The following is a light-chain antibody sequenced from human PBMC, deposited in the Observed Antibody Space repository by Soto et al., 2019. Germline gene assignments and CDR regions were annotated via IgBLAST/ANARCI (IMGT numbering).Light chain of an antibody. Sequence: QSVLTQPPSASGSPGQSVTISCTGTIGDVGGYNYVAWYQQHPGKAPKLMIYEVNKRPSGVPDRFSGSKSGSTASLTVSGLQAEDEADYYCSSYAGSRSYVFGTGTKVTVL. CDR1: IGDVGGYNY. J-gene: IGLJ1*01. CDR3: SSYAGSRSYV. V-gene: IGLV2-8*01. CDR2: EVN.